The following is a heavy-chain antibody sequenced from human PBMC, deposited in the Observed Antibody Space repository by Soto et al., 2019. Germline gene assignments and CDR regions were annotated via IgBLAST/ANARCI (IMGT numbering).Heavy chain of an antibody. J-gene: IGHJ4*02. CDR2: INSNGGVT. V-gene: IGHV3-64D*06. CDR3: VKDQGGYSGYVFDY. Sequence: PGGSLRLSCSASGFTFSSYAMYWVRQAPGKGLEYVSAINSNGGVTYYADSVKGRFTISRDNSKNTPYLQMSSLRAEDTAVYYCVKDQGGYSGYVFDYWGQGTLVTVSS. D-gene: IGHD5-12*01. CDR1: GFTFSSYA.